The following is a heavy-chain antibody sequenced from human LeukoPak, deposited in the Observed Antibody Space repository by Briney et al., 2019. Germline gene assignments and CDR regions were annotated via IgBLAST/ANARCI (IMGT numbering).Heavy chain of an antibody. CDR3: ARDAGYCSGGSCYSWFDY. J-gene: IGHJ4*02. D-gene: IGHD2-15*01. CDR2: IYTSGST. Sequence: ASETLSLTCVVSGGSISSGTYSLTWIRQPAGKGLEWIGRIYTSGSTNYNPSLKSRVTISVDTSKNQFSLKLSSVTAADTAVYYCARDAGYCSGGSCYSWFDYWGQGTLVTVSS. V-gene: IGHV4-61*02. CDR1: GGSISSGTYS.